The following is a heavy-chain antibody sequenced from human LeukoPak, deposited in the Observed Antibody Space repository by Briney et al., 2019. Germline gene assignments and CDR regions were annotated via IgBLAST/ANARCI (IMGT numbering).Heavy chain of an antibody. D-gene: IGHD2-21*02. CDR2: IIPIFGTT. CDR1: GYTFTSYG. Sequence: PVKVSCKASGYTFTSYGISWVRQAPGQGLEWMGGIIPIFGTTNYAQKFQGRVTITADDSTRTAYMELSSLRSEDTAVYYCAREPARRLRTAYDMDVWGQGTTVTVSS. V-gene: IGHV1-69*13. J-gene: IGHJ6*02. CDR3: AREPARRLRTAYDMDV.